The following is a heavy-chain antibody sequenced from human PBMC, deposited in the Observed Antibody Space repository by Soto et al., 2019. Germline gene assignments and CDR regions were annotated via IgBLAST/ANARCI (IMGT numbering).Heavy chain of an antibody. J-gene: IGHJ4*02. CDR3: ASDPYDEYNAFDF. CDR2: IYYSGST. CDR1: GGSTSSSSYY. Sequence: SETLSLTCTVSGGSTSSSSYYWGWIRRPPGKGLEWIGSIYYSGSTYYNPSLKSRVTISVDTAKSQFSLNLTSVTAADTAVYYCASDPYDEYNAFDFWGQGIPVTVSS. V-gene: IGHV4-39*07. D-gene: IGHD3-3*01.